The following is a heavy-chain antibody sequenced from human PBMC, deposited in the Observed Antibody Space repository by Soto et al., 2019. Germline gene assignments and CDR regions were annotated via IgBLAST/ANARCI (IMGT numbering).Heavy chain of an antibody. D-gene: IGHD2-2*02. Sequence: GESLKISCKGSGYSFTSYWIGWVRQMPGKGLEWMGIIYPGDSDTRYSPSFQGQVTISADKSISTAYLQWSSLKASDTAMYYCARFTVIVVVPAAIGWFVSWGQGTLVTVSS. J-gene: IGHJ5*01. V-gene: IGHV5-51*01. CDR2: IYPGDSDT. CDR1: GYSFTSYW. CDR3: ARFTVIVVVPAAIGWFVS.